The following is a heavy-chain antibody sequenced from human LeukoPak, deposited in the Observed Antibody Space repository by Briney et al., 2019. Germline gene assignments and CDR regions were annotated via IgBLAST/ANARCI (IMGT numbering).Heavy chain of an antibody. J-gene: IGHJ4*02. V-gene: IGHV4-61*08. CDR3: ARVSKRQNYYDSSGYYYDFDY. Sequence: SETLSLTCAVSGDSISSDGYAWNWIRQPPGKGLEWIGYIYYSRSTNYNPSLKSRVTISVDTSKNQFSLKLSSVTAADTAVYYCARVSKRQNYYDSSGYYYDFDYWGQGTLVTVSS. CDR2: IYYSRST. D-gene: IGHD3-22*01. CDR1: GDSISSDGYA.